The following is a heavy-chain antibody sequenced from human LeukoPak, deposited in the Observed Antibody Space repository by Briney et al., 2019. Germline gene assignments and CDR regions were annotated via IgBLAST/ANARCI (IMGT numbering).Heavy chain of an antibody. CDR3: AGYHAYGVTTPPLGY. Sequence: PSETLSLTCTVSAYSISSGYYWGWIRQPPGKGLEWIGSIYHSGSTYYNPSLKSRVTISVDTSQSQFSLRLSSVTAADTAVYFCAGYHAYGVTTPPLGYWGQGTLVTVSS. V-gene: IGHV4-38-2*02. J-gene: IGHJ4*02. CDR2: IYHSGST. D-gene: IGHD4-17*01. CDR1: AYSISSGYY.